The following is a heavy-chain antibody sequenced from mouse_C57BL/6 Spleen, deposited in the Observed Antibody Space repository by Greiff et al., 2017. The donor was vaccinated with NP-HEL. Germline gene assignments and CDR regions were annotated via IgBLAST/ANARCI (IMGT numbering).Heavy chain of an antibody. CDR2: ISNGGGST. CDR1: GFTFSDYY. Sequence: DVKLVESGGGLVQPGGSLKLSCAASGFTFSDYYMYWVRQTPEKRLEWVAYISNGGGSTYYPDTVKGRFTISRDNAKNTLYLQMSRLKSEDTAMYYCARRDWYFDVWGTGTTVTVSS. J-gene: IGHJ1*03. V-gene: IGHV5-12*01. CDR3: ARRDWYFDV.